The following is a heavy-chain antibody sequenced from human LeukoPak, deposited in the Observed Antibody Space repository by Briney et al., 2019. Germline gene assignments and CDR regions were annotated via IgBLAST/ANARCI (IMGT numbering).Heavy chain of an antibody. CDR3: AREAVAGTYDY. D-gene: IGHD6-19*01. J-gene: IGHJ4*02. Sequence: ASVKVSCKASAYTFSSYLMHWVRQAPGQGLDWMGMIDPSGGSTDYAQKFQGRVTMTRDTSTSTVYMELSSLRSEDTAVYYCAREAVAGTYDYWGQGTLVTVSS. CDR2: IDPSGGST. V-gene: IGHV1-46*01. CDR1: AYTFSSYL.